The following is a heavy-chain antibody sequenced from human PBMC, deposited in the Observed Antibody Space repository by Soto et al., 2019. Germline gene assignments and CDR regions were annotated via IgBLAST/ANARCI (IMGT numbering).Heavy chain of an antibody. V-gene: IGHV3-7*01. CDR3: AREMIVVVPAAMFVNYYYYYYMDV. CDR1: GFTFSSYW. Sequence: EVQLVESGGGLVQPGGSLRLSCAASGFTFSSYWMSWVRQAPGKGLEWVANIKQDGSEKYYVDSVKGRFTISRDNAKNSLYLQMNSLRAEDTAVYYCAREMIVVVPAAMFVNYYYYYYMDVWGKGTTVTVSS. J-gene: IGHJ6*03. D-gene: IGHD2-2*01. CDR2: IKQDGSEK.